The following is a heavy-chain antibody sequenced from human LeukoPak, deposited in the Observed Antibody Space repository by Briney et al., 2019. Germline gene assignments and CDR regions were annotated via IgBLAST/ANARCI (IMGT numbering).Heavy chain of an antibody. CDR3: AKEGGYFDWPFTFDY. CDR2: ISGSGGST. D-gene: IGHD3-9*01. Sequence: GGSLRLSCAASGFTFSHYGMTWVRQAPGKGLEWVSAISGSGGSTYYAGSVKGRFTISRDNSKNTLYLQMNSLRADDTAIYYCAKEGGYFDWPFTFDYWGQGALVTVSS. CDR1: GFTFSHYG. J-gene: IGHJ4*02. V-gene: IGHV3-23*01.